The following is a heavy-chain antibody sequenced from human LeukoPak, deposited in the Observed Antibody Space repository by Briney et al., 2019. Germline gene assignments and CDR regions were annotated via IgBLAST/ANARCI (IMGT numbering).Heavy chain of an antibody. V-gene: IGHV3-11*04. Sequence: PGGSLRLSCAASGFTLSDHHMTWIRQAPGKGLEWVAYIFNSGSTVNYADSVKGRFTISRDNAKNSLYLQLNSLRADDTAVYYCARGHWGLDYWGQGTRVTVSS. D-gene: IGHD7-27*01. CDR3: ARGHWGLDY. CDR2: IFNSGSTV. CDR1: GFTLSDHH. J-gene: IGHJ4*02.